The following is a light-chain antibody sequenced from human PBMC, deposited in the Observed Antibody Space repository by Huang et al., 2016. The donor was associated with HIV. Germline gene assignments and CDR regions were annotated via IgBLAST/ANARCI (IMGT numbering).Light chain of an antibody. CDR3: QHYGTSPPFA. CDR1: QSVGSSF. Sequence: IVLTQSPGTLSLSPGEGAALSCRASQSVGSSFLAWYQQRPGQAPRLLIYGVSRRATGIPERFSGNGSGTDFTLTISRLEPEDFAVYYCQHYGTSPPFAFGQGTKVEI. CDR2: GVS. J-gene: IGKJ1*01. V-gene: IGKV3-20*01.